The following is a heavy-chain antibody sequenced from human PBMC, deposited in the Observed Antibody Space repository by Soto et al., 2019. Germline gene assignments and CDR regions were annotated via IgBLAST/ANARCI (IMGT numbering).Heavy chain of an antibody. J-gene: IGHJ4*02. CDR2: IHYSGST. V-gene: IGHV4-59*08. D-gene: IGHD3-9*01. CDR3: ARAKNDYIFLTGYAWHY. CDR1: GGSINSYD. Sequence: SETLSLTCTVSGGSINSYDWSWIRQAPGKGLEWIGYIHYSGSTNYNPSLKSRVTISVDTSKSQFSLRLSSVTAEDTAVYYCARAKNDYIFLTGYAWHYWAQGPLVTVSS.